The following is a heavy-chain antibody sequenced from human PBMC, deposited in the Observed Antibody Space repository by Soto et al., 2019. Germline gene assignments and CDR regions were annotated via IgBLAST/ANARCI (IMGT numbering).Heavy chain of an antibody. CDR3: ARMRFGEVPYWCDP. Sequence: QVQLQESGPGLVKPSETLSLTCTVSGGFVSSASYFWSWIRQPPGKEMEFIAYVYYTGTTKYSPSLKSRASISIDTSKNQCSRNRSSVTTADMDIYYCARMRFGEVPYWCDPWGQGILVTVS. CDR1: GGFVSSASYF. J-gene: IGHJ5*02. CDR2: VYYTGTT. V-gene: IGHV4-61*01. D-gene: IGHD3-3*01.